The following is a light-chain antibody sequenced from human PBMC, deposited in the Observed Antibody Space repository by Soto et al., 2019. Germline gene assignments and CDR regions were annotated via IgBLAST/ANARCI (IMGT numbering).Light chain of an antibody. CDR2: DAS. Sequence: DIHMTQSPSTLSASVGDRVTITCRASQSVSYWLAWYQQKPGKAPKLLIHDASSLESGVPSRFRGGGSCQEFTLTISGLQPDDFATHYCQPDGFSFGSGTKVDIK. CDR3: QPDGFS. V-gene: IGKV1-5*01. CDR1: QSVSYW. J-gene: IGKJ3*01.